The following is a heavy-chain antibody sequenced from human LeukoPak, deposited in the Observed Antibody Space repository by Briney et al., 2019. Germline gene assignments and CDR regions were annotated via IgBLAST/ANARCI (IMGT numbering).Heavy chain of an antibody. CDR2: ISGSGNST. V-gene: IGHV3-23*01. J-gene: IGHJ4*02. D-gene: IGHD2-15*01. CDR3: AKVLVLVSANRYYFDY. Sequence: GGSLRLSCAASGLTFSGSAMSWFRQAPGKGLEGVSLISGSGNSTYYADSVKGRFTISRDNSKNTLYLQMNSLRAEDTAVYYCAKVLVLVSANRYYFDYWGQGTLVTVSS. CDR1: GLTFSGSA.